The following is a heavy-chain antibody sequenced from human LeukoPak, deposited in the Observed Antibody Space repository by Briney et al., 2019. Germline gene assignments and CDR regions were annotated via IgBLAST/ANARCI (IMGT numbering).Heavy chain of an antibody. Sequence: SETLSLTCAVSGGSISSGGYSWSWIWQPPGKGLEWIGYIYHSGSTYYNPPLKSRVTISVDRSKNQFSLKLSSVTAADTAVYYCARGPPYDAFDIWGQGTMVTVSS. CDR3: ARGPPYDAFDI. CDR1: GGSISSGGYS. V-gene: IGHV4-30-2*01. J-gene: IGHJ3*02. CDR2: IYHSGST.